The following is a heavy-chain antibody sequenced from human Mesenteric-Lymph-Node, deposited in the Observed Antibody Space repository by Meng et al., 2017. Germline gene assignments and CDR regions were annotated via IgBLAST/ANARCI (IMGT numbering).Heavy chain of an antibody. V-gene: IGHV1-46*01. Sequence: ASVKVSCKASGYTFTGYYIHWVRQAPGQGLEWMGIINPSGDSTTYAQKFQGRVTLTRDTSTSTVYMELNILRSEDTAVYYCARDHAVGYDFWSGRNWFDPWGQGTLVTVSS. CDR3: ARDHAVGYDFWSGRNWFDP. CDR1: GYTFTGYY. J-gene: IGHJ5*02. D-gene: IGHD3-3*01. CDR2: INPSGDST.